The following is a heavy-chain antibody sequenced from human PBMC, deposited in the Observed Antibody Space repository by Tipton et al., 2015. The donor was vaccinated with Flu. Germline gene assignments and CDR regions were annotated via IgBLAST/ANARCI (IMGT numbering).Heavy chain of an antibody. CDR1: GYFIRENFY. J-gene: IGHJ4*02. CDR3: ARVAHNWNYSIDY. Sequence: TLSLTCVVSGYFIRENFYWGWVRQSPGKGLEWIGYIYYSGSTNYNPSLKSRVTISVDTSKNQFSLKLSSVTAADTAVYYCARVAHNWNYSIDYWGQGTLVTVSS. D-gene: IGHD1-7*01. V-gene: IGHV4-59*01. CDR2: IYYSGST.